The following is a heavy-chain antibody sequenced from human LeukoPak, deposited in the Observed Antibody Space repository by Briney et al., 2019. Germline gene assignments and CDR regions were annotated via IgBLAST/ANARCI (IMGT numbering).Heavy chain of an antibody. V-gene: IGHV4-34*01. CDR2: INHSGST. Sequence: SETLSLTCAVCGGSFSGYYWSWIRQPPGKGLEWIGEINHSGSTNYNPSLKSRVTISVDTSKNQFSLKLSSVTAADTAVYYCARGGYYDSSGSYDYWGQGTLVTVSS. D-gene: IGHD3-22*01. CDR3: ARGGYYDSSGSYDY. J-gene: IGHJ4*02. CDR1: GGSFSGYY.